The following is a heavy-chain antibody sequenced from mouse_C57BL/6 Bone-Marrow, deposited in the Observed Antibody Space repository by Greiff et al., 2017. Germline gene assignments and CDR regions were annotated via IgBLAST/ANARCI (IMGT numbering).Heavy chain of an antibody. CDR2: ISDGGSYT. V-gene: IGHV5-4*01. J-gene: IGHJ2*01. CDR1: GFTFSTYA. D-gene: IGHD2-2*01. Sequence: EVQGVESGGGLVQPGGSLKLSCASSGFTFSTYAMSWVRQTPEKRLEWVATISDGGSYTYYPDNVKGRFTISRDNAKTNLYLQLSHLQYEDTAMYYSARNDYGYGGYYFDYGGQGTTLTVSA. CDR3: ARNDYGYGGYYFDY.